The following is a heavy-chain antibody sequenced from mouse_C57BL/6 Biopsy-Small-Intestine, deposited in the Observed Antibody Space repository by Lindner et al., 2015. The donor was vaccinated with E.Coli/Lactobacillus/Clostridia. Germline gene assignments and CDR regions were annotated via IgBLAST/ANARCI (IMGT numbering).Heavy chain of an antibody. Sequence: VQLQESGPELVKPGASVKISCKASGYAFSSSWMNWVKQRPGKGLEWIGRIYSGDGDITYNGKFKGKATLTADKSSNTAYMQLSSLAFEDSAVYFCARGTRLDYWGQGTTLTVSS. D-gene: IGHD3-3*01. V-gene: IGHV1-82*01. CDR1: GYAFSSSW. CDR2: IYSGDGDI. J-gene: IGHJ2*01. CDR3: ARGTRLDY.